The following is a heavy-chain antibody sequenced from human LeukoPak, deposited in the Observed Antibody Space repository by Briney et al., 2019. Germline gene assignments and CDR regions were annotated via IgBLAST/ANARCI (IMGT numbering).Heavy chain of an antibody. J-gene: IGHJ4*02. CDR1: GGSFSGYY. Sequence: SETLSLTCAVYGGSFSGYYWSWIRQPPGKGLEWIGEINHSGSTNYNPSPKSRVTISVDTSKNQFSLKLSSVTAADTAVYYCARGLKVVAAATSHYFDYWGQGTLATVSS. D-gene: IGHD2-15*01. CDR3: ARGLKVVAAATSHYFDY. V-gene: IGHV4-34*01. CDR2: INHSGST.